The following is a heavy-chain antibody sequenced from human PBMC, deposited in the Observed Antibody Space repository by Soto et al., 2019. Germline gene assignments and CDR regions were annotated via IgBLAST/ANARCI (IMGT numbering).Heavy chain of an antibody. D-gene: IGHD6-25*01. CDR2: IYYSGSA. Sequence: PSETLSLTCTVSGGSISSDDYYWSWIRQPPGKGLEWIGYIYYSGSAYYTPSLQSRVSISIDTSKNQFSLKLTSVTATDTAVYFCARGAAFNPYNNSYGMDVGGQGPTAT. V-gene: IGHV4-30-4*01. CDR1: GGSISSDDYY. CDR3: ARGAAFNPYNNSYGMDV. J-gene: IGHJ6*02.